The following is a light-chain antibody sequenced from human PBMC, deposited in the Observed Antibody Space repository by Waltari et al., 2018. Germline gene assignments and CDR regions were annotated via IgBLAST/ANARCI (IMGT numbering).Light chain of an antibody. CDR1: SSDVGGYDY. CDR2: GVT. V-gene: IGLV2-14*03. J-gene: IGLJ2*01. Sequence: QSALTQPASVSGSPGQSITIPCTGTSSDVGGYDYVSWYQQHPGKAPKLMIYGVTYRPSGVSNRFSGSKSDNTASLTISGLQTEDEADYYCTSYTSSSTRGVVFGGGTKLTVL. CDR3: TSYTSSSTRGVV.